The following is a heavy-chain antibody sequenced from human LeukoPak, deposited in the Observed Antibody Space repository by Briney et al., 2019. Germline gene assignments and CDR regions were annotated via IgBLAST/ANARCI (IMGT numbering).Heavy chain of an antibody. D-gene: IGHD3-10*01. CDR1: GGSISSNNW. V-gene: IGHV4-39*01. J-gene: IGHJ4*02. CDR3: ARHYGP. CDR2: IYYSGST. Sequence: PSETLSLTCAVSGGSISSNNWWGWVRQPPGKGLEWIGSIYYSGSTYYNPSLKSRVTISVDTSKNQFSLKLSSVTAADTAVYYCARHYGPWGQGTLVTVSS.